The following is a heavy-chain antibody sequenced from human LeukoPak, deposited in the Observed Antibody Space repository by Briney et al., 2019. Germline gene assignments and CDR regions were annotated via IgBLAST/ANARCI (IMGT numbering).Heavy chain of an antibody. CDR2: INPNSGGT. CDR1: GYTFTGYY. J-gene: IGHJ3*02. CDR3: ARGGYYDSSGSNDAFHI. Sequence: GASVKVSCKASGYTFTGYYMHWVRQAPGQGLEWMGWINPNSGGTNYAQKFQGRVTMTRDTSISTAYMELSRLRSDDTAVYYCARGGYYDSSGSNDAFHIWGQGTMVTVSS. D-gene: IGHD3-22*01. V-gene: IGHV1-2*02.